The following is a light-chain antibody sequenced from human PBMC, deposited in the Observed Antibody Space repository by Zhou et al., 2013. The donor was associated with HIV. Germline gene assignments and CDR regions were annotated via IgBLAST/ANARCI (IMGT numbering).Light chain of an antibody. CDR3: QQSYSAAWA. Sequence: DIQMTQSPSSLSASVGDRITITCRASQSISTYLNWYQQKPGKAPKVLIYGASSLQSEVPSRFSGSGSGTDFTLTVSDLQPDDFATYYCQQSYSAAWAFGQGTKVEIK. V-gene: IGKV1-39*01. CDR1: QSISTY. CDR2: GAS. J-gene: IGKJ1*01.